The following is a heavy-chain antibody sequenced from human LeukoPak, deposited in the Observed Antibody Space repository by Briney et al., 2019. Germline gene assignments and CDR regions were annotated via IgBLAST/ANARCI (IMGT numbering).Heavy chain of an antibody. CDR1: GYTFTGYY. CDR2: INPNSGDA. V-gene: IGHV1-2*02. J-gene: IGHJ4*02. Sequence: GASVKVSCKASGYTFTGYYMHWVRQAPGQGLEWMGWINPNSGDANYAQKFQGRATMTGDTSTSTVYMELSSLRSEDTAVYYCARSRLLLDYWGQGTLVTVSS. CDR3: ARSRLLLDY. D-gene: IGHD2-21*02.